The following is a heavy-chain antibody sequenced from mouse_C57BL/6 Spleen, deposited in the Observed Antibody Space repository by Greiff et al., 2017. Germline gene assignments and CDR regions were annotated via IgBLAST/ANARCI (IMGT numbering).Heavy chain of an antibody. V-gene: IGHV1-15*01. Sequence: QVQLKESGAELVRPGASVTLSCKASGYTFTDYEMHWVKQTPVHGLEWIGAIDPETGGTAYNQKFKGKAILTADKYSSTAFMELRSLTSEYSAVYYCTRDHYYGSSWGFAYWGQGTLVTVSA. J-gene: IGHJ3*01. CDR2: IDPETGGT. CDR3: TRDHYYGSSWGFAY. D-gene: IGHD1-1*01. CDR1: GYTFTDYE.